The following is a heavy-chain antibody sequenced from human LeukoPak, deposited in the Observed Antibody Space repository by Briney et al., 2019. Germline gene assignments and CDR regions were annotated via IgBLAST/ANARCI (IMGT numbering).Heavy chain of an antibody. V-gene: IGHV7-4-1*02. CDR2: INANTGNP. D-gene: IGHD6-19*01. CDR3: ARDLYSSGWYQGVFDY. CDR1: GYTFTSYA. J-gene: IGHJ4*02. Sequence: GASVKVSCKASGYTFTSYAMNWVRQAPGQGLEWMGWINANTGNPTYAQGFTGRFVFSLDTSVSTAYLQISSLKAEDTAVYYCARDLYSSGWYQGVFDYWGQGTLVTVSS.